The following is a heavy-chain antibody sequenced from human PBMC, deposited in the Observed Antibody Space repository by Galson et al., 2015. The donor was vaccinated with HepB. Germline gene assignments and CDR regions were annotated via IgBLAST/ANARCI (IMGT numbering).Heavy chain of an antibody. CDR3: AGAAKTMIRGFYYYMDV. CDR1: EFTFKDYA. V-gene: IGHV3-30*03. Sequence: SLRLSCAASEFTFKDYAMHWVRQPPGKGLEWLALLSDDGTNKYYAESLKGRLIVSGDNSKNTLFLQVSSLTVEDTAIYYCAGAAKTMIRGFYYYMDVWGKGTTVFVS. CDR2: LSDDGTNK. D-gene: IGHD3-10*01. J-gene: IGHJ6*03.